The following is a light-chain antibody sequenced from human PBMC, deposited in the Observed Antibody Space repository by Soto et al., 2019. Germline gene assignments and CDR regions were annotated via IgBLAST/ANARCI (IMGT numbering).Light chain of an antibody. CDR1: QTITSNS. CDR2: GAS. J-gene: IGKJ1*01. CDR3: QQYGASHRK. V-gene: IGKV3-20*01. Sequence: DIVMTQSPGTLSLSPGERATLSCRASQTITSNSLAWYQQKPGQSPRLLIYGASSRATGIPDRFRGSGSGTDFTLTISRLEPEDFEVYYCQQYGASHRKFGQGTKVDIX.